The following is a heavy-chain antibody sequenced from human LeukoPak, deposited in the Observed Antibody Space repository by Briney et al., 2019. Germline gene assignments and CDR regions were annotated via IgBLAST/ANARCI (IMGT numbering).Heavy chain of an antibody. CDR1: GGSISSYY. Sequence: PSETLSLTCTVSGGSISSYYWIWIRKPPGKGLEWIGYIYYSGSTNYNPSLKSRVTISVDTSKNQFPLKLSSVTAPDTAVYYCARSRGYSYGTTFLDYWGQGTLVTVSS. D-gene: IGHD5-18*01. V-gene: IGHV4-59*08. CDR2: IYYSGST. CDR3: ARSRGYSYGTTFLDY. J-gene: IGHJ4*02.